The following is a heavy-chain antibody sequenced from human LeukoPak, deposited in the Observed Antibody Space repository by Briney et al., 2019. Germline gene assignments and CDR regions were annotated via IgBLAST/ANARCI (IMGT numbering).Heavy chain of an antibody. CDR2: ISSNGDNT. J-gene: IGHJ4*02. CDR1: GFTFSAYV. Sequence: GGSLRLSCSVSGFTFSAYVVHWVRQAPGKGLEYVSAISSNGDNTYYADSVKGRFTISRDNSKNTLYLQMSSLRADDTAVYYCVRGTGYWGQGTLVTVSS. CDR3: VRGTGY. V-gene: IGHV3-64D*06.